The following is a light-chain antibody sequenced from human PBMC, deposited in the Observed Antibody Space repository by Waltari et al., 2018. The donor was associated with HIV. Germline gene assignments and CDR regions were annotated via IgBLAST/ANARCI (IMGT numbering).Light chain of an antibody. V-gene: IGLV1-40*01. Sequence: QSVLTQPPSVSGAPGQRVTISCTGSSSNIGAGYDVHWYQQLPGTAPKVLIYGNINRPSGFPDRFSGSKSGTSASLAITGLQAEDEADYYCQSYDSNLSGATVFGTGTKVTVL. CDR3: QSYDSNLSGATV. CDR1: SSNIGAGYD. CDR2: GNI. J-gene: IGLJ1*01.